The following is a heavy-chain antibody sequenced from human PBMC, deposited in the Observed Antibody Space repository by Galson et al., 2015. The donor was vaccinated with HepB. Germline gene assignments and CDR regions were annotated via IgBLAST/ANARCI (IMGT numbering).Heavy chain of an antibody. D-gene: IGHD2-21*02. Sequence: SVKVSCKASGGTFSSYTISWVRQAPGQGLEWMGRIIPILGIANYAQKFQGRVTITADKSTSTADMELSSLRSEDTAVYYCARDCGGDCYGYFDYWGQGTLVTVSS. J-gene: IGHJ4*02. V-gene: IGHV1-69*04. CDR2: IIPILGIA. CDR1: GGTFSSYT. CDR3: ARDCGGDCYGYFDY.